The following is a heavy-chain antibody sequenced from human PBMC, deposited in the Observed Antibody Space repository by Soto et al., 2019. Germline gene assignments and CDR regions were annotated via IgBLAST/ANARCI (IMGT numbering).Heavy chain of an antibody. V-gene: IGHV4-39*01. D-gene: IGHD3-9*01. CDR2: VYYSGST. CDR3: ARRESYDILTGYYHFDY. J-gene: IGHJ4*02. CDR1: GGSISSSSHY. Sequence: QLQLQESGPGLVKPSETLSLTCTVSGGSISSSSHYWGWIRQPPGKGLEWIGSVYYSGSTYYNPSLMSRVTISVDTSKNQFSLKLSSVTAADTAVYYCARRESYDILTGYYHFDYWGQGTLVTVSS.